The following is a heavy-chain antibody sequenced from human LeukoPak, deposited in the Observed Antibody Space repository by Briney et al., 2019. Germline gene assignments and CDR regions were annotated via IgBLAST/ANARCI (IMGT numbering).Heavy chain of an antibody. Sequence: GGSLRLSCAASGFTFDDYAMHWVRQAPGKGLEWVSGISWNSGSIGYADSVKGRFTISRDNAKNSLYLQMSSLRAEDTALYYCAKDGVYCSGGSCYSYYFDYWGQGTLVTVSS. V-gene: IGHV3-9*01. CDR2: ISWNSGSI. J-gene: IGHJ4*02. CDR1: GFTFDDYA. CDR3: AKDGVYCSGGSCYSYYFDY. D-gene: IGHD2-15*01.